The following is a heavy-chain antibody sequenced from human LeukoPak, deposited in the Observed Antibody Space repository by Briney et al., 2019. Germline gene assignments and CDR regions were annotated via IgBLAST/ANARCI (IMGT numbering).Heavy chain of an antibody. J-gene: IGHJ4*02. CDR3: ARQNYYDSSGYYSCFDY. D-gene: IGHD3-22*01. CDR1: GYKFPNYW. Sequence: GESLKISCKGFGYKFPNYWIGWVRQMPGKGLEWMGIIYPGDSDTRYSPSFQGQVTISADKSISTAYLQWSSLKASDTAMYYCARQNYYDSSGYYSCFDYWGQGTLVTVSS. CDR2: IYPGDSDT. V-gene: IGHV5-51*01.